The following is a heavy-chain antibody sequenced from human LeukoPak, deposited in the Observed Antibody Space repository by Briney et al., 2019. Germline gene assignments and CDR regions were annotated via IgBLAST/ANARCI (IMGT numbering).Heavy chain of an antibody. Sequence: APVKVSCKASGYTFTGYYMHWVRQAPGQGLEWMGWINPNSGGTNYAQKFQGRVSMTRDTSISTAYMQLSRLRSADTAVFYCARSPHILTGENFDYWGQGTLLTVSS. D-gene: IGHD3-9*01. CDR1: GYTFTGYY. CDR2: INPNSGGT. CDR3: ARSPHILTGENFDY. V-gene: IGHV1-2*02. J-gene: IGHJ4*02.